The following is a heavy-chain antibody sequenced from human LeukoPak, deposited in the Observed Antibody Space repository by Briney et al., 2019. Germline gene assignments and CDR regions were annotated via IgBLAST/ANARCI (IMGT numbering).Heavy chain of an antibody. V-gene: IGHV1-69*05. CDR3: ARASVVVPAAAESYYYYYMDV. CDR2: IISIFGTA. Sequence: SVKVSCKASGGTFSSYAISWVQQAPGQGLEWMGGIISIFGTANYAQKFQGRVTITTDESTSTAYMELSSLRSEDTAVYYCARASVVVPAAAESYYYYYMDVWGKGTTVTVSS. CDR1: GGTFSSYA. D-gene: IGHD2-2*01. J-gene: IGHJ6*03.